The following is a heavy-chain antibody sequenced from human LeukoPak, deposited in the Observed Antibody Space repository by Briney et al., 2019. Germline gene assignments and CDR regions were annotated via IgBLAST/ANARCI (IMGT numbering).Heavy chain of an antibody. D-gene: IGHD6-13*01. CDR1: GDSISSSRYY. V-gene: IGHV4-39*07. CDR2: IYYSGTT. Sequence: SETLSLTCTVSGDSISSSRYYWGWIRQPPGKGLEWIGNIYYSGTTYYNASLKSRLAMSVDTSKNQFSLNLSSVTAADTAVYYCARGFSSSWTVRYYYYIDVWGKGTTVTVSS. J-gene: IGHJ6*03. CDR3: ARGFSSSWTVRYYYYIDV.